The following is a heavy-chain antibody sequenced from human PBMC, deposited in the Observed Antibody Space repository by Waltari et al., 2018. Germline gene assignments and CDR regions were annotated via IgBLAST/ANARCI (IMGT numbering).Heavy chain of an antibody. CDR1: GGTFSSYA. CDR2: IIPIFGTA. J-gene: IGHJ4*02. CDR3: ASHYYDSSGCGY. Sequence: QVQLVQSGAEVKKPGSSVKVSCKASGGTFSSYAISWVRQAPGQGLEWMGGIIPIFGTASDEQKFQGRGTITTDESTSTAYMELSSLRSEETAVYYWASHYYDSSGCGYWGQGTLVTVSS. D-gene: IGHD3-22*01. V-gene: IGHV1-69*05.